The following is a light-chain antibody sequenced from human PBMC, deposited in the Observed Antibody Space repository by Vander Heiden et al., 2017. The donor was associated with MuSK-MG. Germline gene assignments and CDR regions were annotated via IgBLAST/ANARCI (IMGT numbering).Light chain of an antibody. V-gene: IGKV3-11*01. CDR1: HSSSTQ. CDR2: DAS. J-gene: IGKJ4*01. CDR3: QQRYNWPLT. Sequence: DIVLTQSPATLSLFPGERATRSCRTSHSSSTQLAWYQHKPGQAPSLLIYDASNRATGIPARFSGSGSGTDFTLTISSLEPEDFAVYYCQQRYNWPLTFGGGTKVEIK.